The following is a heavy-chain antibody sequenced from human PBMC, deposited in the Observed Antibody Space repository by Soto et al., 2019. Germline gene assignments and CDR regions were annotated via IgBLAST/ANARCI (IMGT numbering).Heavy chain of an antibody. D-gene: IGHD2-2*02. CDR3: ARGGPLRDCSSTSCYTPNWFDP. V-gene: IGHV1-69*01. J-gene: IGHJ5*02. CDR1: GGTFSSYA. Sequence: QVQLVQSGAEVKKPGSSVKVSRKASGGTFSSYAISWVRQAPGHGLECMGGIIPIFGTANYAQKFQGRVTITADESTSTAYMELSSRRSEDTALYYCARGGPLRDCSSTSCYTPNWFDPWGQGTLVTVSS. CDR2: IIPIFGTA.